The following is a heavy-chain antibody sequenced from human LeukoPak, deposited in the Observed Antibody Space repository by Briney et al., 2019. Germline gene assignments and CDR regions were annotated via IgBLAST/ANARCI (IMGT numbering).Heavy chain of an antibody. CDR1: GYTFTGSY. CDR3: ASFMYDSSVNWFDP. CDR2: INPNSGGT. Sequence: ASVKVSCKASGYTFTGSYMHWVRQAPGQGLDWMGWINPNSGGTNYAQKFQGRVTMTRDTSISTAYMELSRLRSDDTAVYYCASFMYDSSVNWFDPWGQGTLVTVSS. D-gene: IGHD3-22*01. V-gene: IGHV1-2*02. J-gene: IGHJ5*02.